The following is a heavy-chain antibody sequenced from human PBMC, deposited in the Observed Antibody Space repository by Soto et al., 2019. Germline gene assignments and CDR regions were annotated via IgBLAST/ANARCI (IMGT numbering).Heavy chain of an antibody. D-gene: IGHD3-3*02. CDR1: GFTFSSYG. CDR3: ARERHYYFDY. V-gene: IGHV3-33*01. CDR2: IWYDGSNK. Sequence: QVQLVESGGGVVQPGRSLRLSCAASGFTFSSYGMHWVRQAPGKGLEWVAVIWYDGSNKYYADSVKGRFTISRDNSKNTLYLQMNSLRAEDTAVYYCARERHYYFDYWGQGTLVTVSS. J-gene: IGHJ4*02.